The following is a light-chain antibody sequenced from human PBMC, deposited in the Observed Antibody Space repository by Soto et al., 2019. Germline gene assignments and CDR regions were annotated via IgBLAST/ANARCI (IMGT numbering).Light chain of an antibody. CDR3: QQYNNWPLT. V-gene: IGKV3-15*01. CDR2: GAS. Sequence: EIVMTQSPATLSVSPGERATLSCMASQSVSSNLAWYQQKPGQAPRLLIDGASTRATGIPARFSGSGSGTEFTLTITSLQYEDFAVYYCQQYNNWPLTFGGGTKVDIK. CDR1: QSVSSN. J-gene: IGKJ4*01.